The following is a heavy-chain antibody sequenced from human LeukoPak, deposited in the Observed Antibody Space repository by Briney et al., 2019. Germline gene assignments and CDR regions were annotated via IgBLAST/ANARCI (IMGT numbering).Heavy chain of an antibody. V-gene: IGHV3-21*04. CDR2: ISSSSSYI. J-gene: IGHJ4*02. Sequence: VRQAPGKGLEWVXXISSSSSYIYYADSVKGRFTISRDNAKNSLYLQMNSLKTEDTAVYYCTGCGRIRCSLDSIDFWGQGTLVTVSS. CDR3: TGCGRIRCSLDSIDF. D-gene: IGHD1-26*01.